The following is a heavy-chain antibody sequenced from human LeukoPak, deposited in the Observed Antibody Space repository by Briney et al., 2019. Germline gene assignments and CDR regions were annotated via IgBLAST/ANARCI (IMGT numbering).Heavy chain of an antibody. Sequence: GGSLRLSCAASGFTFGSYSMNWVRQAPGKGLEWVSSISSSSSYIYYADSVKGRFTISRDNAKNSLYLQMNSLRAEDTAVYYCARGRYGDYGFDYWGQGTLVTVSS. V-gene: IGHV3-21*04. J-gene: IGHJ4*02. CDR3: ARGRYGDYGFDY. CDR1: GFTFGSYS. D-gene: IGHD4-17*01. CDR2: ISSSSSYI.